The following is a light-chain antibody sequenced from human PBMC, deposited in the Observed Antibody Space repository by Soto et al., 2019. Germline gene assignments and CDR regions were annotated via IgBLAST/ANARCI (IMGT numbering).Light chain of an antibody. V-gene: IGLV2-23*02. CDR2: EVT. J-gene: IGLJ1*01. CDR1: SSDIGSYNL. Sequence: QSALTQPASVSGSPGQSITVSCTGTSSDIGSYNLVSWYQHHPGKAPKAMIYEVTKRPSGVSNRFSGSKSGNTASLTISGLQAEDEADYYCCSYAGSSTYGFGTGTKVTVL. CDR3: CSYAGSSTYG.